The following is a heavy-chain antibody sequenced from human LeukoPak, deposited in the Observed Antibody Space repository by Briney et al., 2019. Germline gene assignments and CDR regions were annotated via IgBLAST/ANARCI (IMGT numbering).Heavy chain of an antibody. CDR2: ISGSGTST. J-gene: IGHJ4*02. CDR1: GFTFSSYA. Sequence: GGSLRLSCAASGFTFSSYAMSWVRQAPGKGLEWVSNISGSGTSTYYADSVKGRFTISRDISKSTLYLQMDSLRADDTAVYYCAKVWWDEWGQGTLVTVSS. V-gene: IGHV3-23*01. CDR3: AKVWWDE. D-gene: IGHD1-26*01.